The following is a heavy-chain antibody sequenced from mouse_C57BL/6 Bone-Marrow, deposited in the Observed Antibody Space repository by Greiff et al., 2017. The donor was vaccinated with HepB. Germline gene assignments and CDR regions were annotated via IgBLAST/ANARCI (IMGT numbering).Heavy chain of an antibody. D-gene: IGHD1-1*01. CDR3: AMGYYGNWFAY. Sequence: QVQLQQSGDEVMKPGASVKISCKATGYTFSSYWIEWIKQRPGHGLEWIGEILPGSGSTNYNEKFKGKATFTTETSSNTAYMELSRLTSEDSAVYYCAMGYYGNWFAYWGQGTLVTFSA. CDR1: GYTFSSYW. V-gene: IGHV1-9*01. CDR2: ILPGSGST. J-gene: IGHJ3*01.